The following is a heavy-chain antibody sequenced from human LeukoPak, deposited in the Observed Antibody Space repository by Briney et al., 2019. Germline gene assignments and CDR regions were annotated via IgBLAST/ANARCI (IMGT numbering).Heavy chain of an antibody. J-gene: IGHJ4*02. Sequence: SETLSLTCTVSGGSISTYYWSWIRQPPGKGLEWIGYIYYSGSTKYHPSLESRLTTSVDTSKNQFALKLSSVTAADTAVYFCARGYSGSYYYFDYWGQGTLVTVSS. V-gene: IGHV4-59*01. CDR1: GGSISTYY. D-gene: IGHD1-26*01. CDR2: IYYSGST. CDR3: ARGYSGSYYYFDY.